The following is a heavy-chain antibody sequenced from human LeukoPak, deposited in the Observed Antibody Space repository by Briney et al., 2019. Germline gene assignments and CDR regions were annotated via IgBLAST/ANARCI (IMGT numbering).Heavy chain of an antibody. CDR2: IYYSGST. CDR3: ARCLRTASFGIAARPCYFDY. J-gene: IGHJ4*02. V-gene: IGHV4-59*01. D-gene: IGHD6-6*01. CDR1: GGSISSYY. Sequence: SETLSLTCTVSGGSISSYYWSWIRQPPGKGVEWIGYIYYSGSTNYNPSLKSRVTISVDTSKNQFSLKLSSVTAADTAVYYCARCLRTASFGIAARPCYFDYWGQGTLVTVSS.